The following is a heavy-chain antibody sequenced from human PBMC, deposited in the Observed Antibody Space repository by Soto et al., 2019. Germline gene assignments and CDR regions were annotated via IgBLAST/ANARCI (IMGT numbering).Heavy chain of an antibody. CDR2: ISYDGSDI. D-gene: IGHD4-4*01. CDR1: GFTFFSSYW. CDR3: ARDQGRTVTRGDWFDP. J-gene: IGHJ5*02. Sequence: GGSLRLSCAASGFTFFSSYWLHWVRQAPGKGLVWVAVISYDGSDIYYGDSGKGRFTISRDNSRNTLYLEMNSLQTEDTAVFYCARDQGRTVTRGDWFDPWGQRTLVTVSS. V-gene: IGHV3-30-3*01.